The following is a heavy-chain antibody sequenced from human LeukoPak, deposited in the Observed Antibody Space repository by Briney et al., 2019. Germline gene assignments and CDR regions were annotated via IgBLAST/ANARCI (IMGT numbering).Heavy chain of an antibody. V-gene: IGHV3-33*08. CDR2: IWYDGSNK. CDR1: GFTFSSYG. D-gene: IGHD3-22*01. J-gene: IGHJ3*02. Sequence: PGRSLRLSCAASGFTFSSYGMHWVRQAPGKGLEWVAVIWYDGSNKYYADSVKGRFTISRDNSKNTLYLQMNSLRAEDTAVYYCAGFEDYYDSWAAFDIWGQGTMVTVSS. CDR3: AGFEDYYDSWAAFDI.